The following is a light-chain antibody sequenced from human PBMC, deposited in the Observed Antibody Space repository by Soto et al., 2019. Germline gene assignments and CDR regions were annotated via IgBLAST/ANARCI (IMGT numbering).Light chain of an antibody. CDR2: GAS. J-gene: IGKJ1*01. Sequence: EIVLTQSPGTLSLSPGERATLSCRASQSVSNYLAWYQRKPGQAPRLLIYGASSRATGIPDRFSGSGSGTVFTLTISRLEPEDFAVYYCHQYGGSPQTFGQGTKVEIK. V-gene: IGKV3-20*01. CDR3: HQYGGSPQT. CDR1: QSVSNY.